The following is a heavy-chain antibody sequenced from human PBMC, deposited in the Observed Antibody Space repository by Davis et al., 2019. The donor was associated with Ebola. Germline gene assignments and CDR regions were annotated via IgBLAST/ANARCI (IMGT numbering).Heavy chain of an antibody. V-gene: IGHV1-18*01. CDR2: NSAYDGNT. CDR3: ATSLLPATIGWFDP. Sequence: ASVKVSCKASGYTFISYGVSWVRQAPGQGLEWMGWNSAYDGNTNYAQNLQGRVTMTTDTSTSTTYMELRSLRSDDTAMYYCATSLLPATIGWFDPWGQGTLVTVSS. D-gene: IGHD2-2*01. J-gene: IGHJ5*02. CDR1: GYTFISYG.